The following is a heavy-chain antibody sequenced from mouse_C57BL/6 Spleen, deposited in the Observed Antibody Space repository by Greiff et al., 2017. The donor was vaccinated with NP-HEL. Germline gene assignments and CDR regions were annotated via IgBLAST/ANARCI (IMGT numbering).Heavy chain of an antibody. CDR1: GYAFSSYW. CDR2: IYPGDGDT. V-gene: IGHV1-80*01. D-gene: IGHD4-1*01. CDR3: ARERTGTGYYAMDY. J-gene: IGHJ4*01. Sequence: QVQLKQSGAELVKPGASVKISCKASGYAFSSYWMNWVKQRPGKGLEWIGQIYPGDGDTNYNGKFKGKATLTADKSSSTAYMQLSSLTSEDSAVYFCARERTGTGYYAMDYWGQGTSVTVSS.